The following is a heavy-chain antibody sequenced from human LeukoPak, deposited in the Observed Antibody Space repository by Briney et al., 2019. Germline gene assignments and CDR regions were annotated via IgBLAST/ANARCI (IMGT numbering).Heavy chain of an antibody. CDR2: IYYSGST. Sequence: SETLSLTCTVSGGSISSSSYYWGWIRQPPGKGLEWIGTIYYSGSTYYSPSLKSRVTISVDTSQNQFSLTVNSVTAADTAVYYCARGGGWYVVDYWGQGTLVTVSS. CDR1: GGSISSSSYY. CDR3: ARGGGWYVVDY. V-gene: IGHV4-39*01. J-gene: IGHJ4*02. D-gene: IGHD6-19*01.